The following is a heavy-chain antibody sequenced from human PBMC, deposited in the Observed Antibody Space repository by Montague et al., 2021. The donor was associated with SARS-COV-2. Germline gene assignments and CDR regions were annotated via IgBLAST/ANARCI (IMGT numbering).Heavy chain of an antibody. J-gene: IGHJ6*02. CDR3: AREGEWELQGPRHSSFYFAMDV. D-gene: IGHD1-26*01. CDR1: GDSVASNSAA. CDR2: TYYRSKWYN. V-gene: IGHV6-1*01. Sequence: CAISGDSVASNSAAWIWIRQSPSRGLEWLARTYYRSKWYNEYAVSVKSXINIIPDTSKNHLSLQVNSVTPEDTAVYYCAREGEWELQGPRHSSFYFAMDVWGQGTSVTASS.